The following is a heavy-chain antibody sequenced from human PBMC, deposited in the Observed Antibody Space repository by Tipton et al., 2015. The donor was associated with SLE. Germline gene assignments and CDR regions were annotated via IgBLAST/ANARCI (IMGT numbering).Heavy chain of an antibody. V-gene: IGHV3-30*04. CDR1: RFTFSIYA. D-gene: IGHD2-15*01. J-gene: IGHJ4*02. CDR3: AASLVDYFDY. Sequence: SLRLSCAASRFTFSIYAMHWVRQAPGKGLEWVAVISYDGSNKYYADSVKGRFTISRDNSKNTLYLQMNSLRAEDTAVYYCAASLVDYFDYWGQGTLDTVSS. CDR2: ISYDGSNK.